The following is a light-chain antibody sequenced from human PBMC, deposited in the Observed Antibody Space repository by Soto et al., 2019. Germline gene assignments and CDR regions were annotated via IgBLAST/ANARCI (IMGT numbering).Light chain of an antibody. CDR1: QSVSSTS. V-gene: IGKV3-20*01. CDR2: GAS. CDR3: QHYGSSPPIT. J-gene: IGKJ5*01. Sequence: DIVLTQSPGTLSLSPGERATLSCRASQSVSSTSLAWYQQKPGQAPRLLIYGASSRATGIPDRFSGGGSGTYFTLTISRLEPEDFAVYYCQHYGSSPPITFGQGTRLEIK.